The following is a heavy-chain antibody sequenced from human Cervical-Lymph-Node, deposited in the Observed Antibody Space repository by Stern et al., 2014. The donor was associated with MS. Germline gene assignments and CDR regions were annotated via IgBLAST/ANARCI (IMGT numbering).Heavy chain of an antibody. Sequence: QVQLQESGPGLVKPSQTLSLTCSVSGGSISSGSYYWSWIRQPAGKGLEWIGHIHTSGTTYYKPSLKSRVTISLDTTRDQVSLRVTSVMAADTAVYYCVGGDVDRAMVNFYYHGMDVWGPGTTVTVSS. CDR3: VGGDVDRAMVNFYYHGMDV. V-gene: IGHV4-61*02. CDR2: IHTSGTT. J-gene: IGHJ6*02. D-gene: IGHD5-18*01. CDR1: GGSISSGSYY.